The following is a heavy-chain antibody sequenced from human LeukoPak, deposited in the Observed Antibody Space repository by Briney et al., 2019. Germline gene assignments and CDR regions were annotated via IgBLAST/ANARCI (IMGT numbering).Heavy chain of an antibody. CDR2: IYYSGST. J-gene: IGHJ5*02. CDR3: ARHERQLRSWFDP. Sequence: WIRQPPGKGLEWIGSIYYSGSTYYNPSLKSRVTISVDTSKNQFSLKLSSVTAADTAVYYCARHERQLRSWFDPWGQGTLVTVSS. V-gene: IGHV4-39*01. D-gene: IGHD2-2*01.